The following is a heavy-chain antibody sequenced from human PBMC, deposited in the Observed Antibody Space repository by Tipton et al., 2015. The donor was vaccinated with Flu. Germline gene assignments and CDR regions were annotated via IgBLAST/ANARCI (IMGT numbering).Heavy chain of an antibody. CDR1: GDSVNSGFYY. CDR3: ARDCDTAMVYSYYGMDV. Sequence: TLSLTCSVSGDSVNSGFYYWSWIRQHPGKGLEWIGNIYYSGSTNYNPSLKSRVTISLDTSKNHFSLKLSSVTAADTAVYYCARDCDTAMVYSYYGMDVWGQGTTVTVSS. V-gene: IGHV4-61*03. J-gene: IGHJ6*02. CDR2: IYYSGST. D-gene: IGHD5-18*01.